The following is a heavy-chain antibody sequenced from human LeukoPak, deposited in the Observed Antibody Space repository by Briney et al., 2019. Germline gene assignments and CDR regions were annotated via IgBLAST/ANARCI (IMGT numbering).Heavy chain of an antibody. D-gene: IGHD3-9*01. V-gene: IGHV4-34*01. CDR3: ARGLGYYDILTGLSYYYYYYGMDV. CDR1: GGSFSGYY. J-gene: IGHJ6*02. CDR2: INHSGST. Sequence: SETLSLTCAVYGGSFSGYYWSWIRQPPGKGLEWIGEINHSGSTNYNPSLKSRVTISVDTSKNQFSLKLSSVTAADTAVYYCARGLGYYDILTGLSYYYYYYGMDVWGQGTTVTVSS.